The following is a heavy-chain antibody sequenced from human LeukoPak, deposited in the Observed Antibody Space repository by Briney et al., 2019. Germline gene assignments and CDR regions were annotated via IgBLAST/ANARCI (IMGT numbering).Heavy chain of an antibody. CDR3: ARGELLRLYYYYMDV. J-gene: IGHJ6*03. CDR2: ISSSSSYI. V-gene: IGHV3-21*01. Sequence: PGGSLRLSCAASGFTFSSYSMNWVRQAPGKGLEWVSSISSSSSYIYYADSVKGRFTISRDNAKNSLYLQMNSLRAEDTAVYYSARGELLRLYYYYMDVWGKGTTVTVSS. CDR1: GFTFSSYS. D-gene: IGHD1-26*01.